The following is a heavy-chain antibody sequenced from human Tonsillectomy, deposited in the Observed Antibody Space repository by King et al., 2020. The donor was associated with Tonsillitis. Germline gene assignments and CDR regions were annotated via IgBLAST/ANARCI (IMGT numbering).Heavy chain of an antibody. V-gene: IGHV3-23*04. D-gene: IGHD1-1*01. CDR2: ISGSGGST. J-gene: IGHJ2*01. CDR1: GFTFSNYA. Sequence: VQLVESGRGLVQPGGSLRLSCAASGFTFSNYAMSWVRQAPGKGLEWVSGISGSGGSTYYVDSVKGRFTISRDNSKNTLYLQMKSLRAEDTAVYYCAKAVQPNRAWYFDLWGRGTLVTVSS. CDR3: AKAVQPNRAWYFDL.